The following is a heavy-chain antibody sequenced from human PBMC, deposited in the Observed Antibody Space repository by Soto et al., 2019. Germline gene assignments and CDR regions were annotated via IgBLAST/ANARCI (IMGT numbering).Heavy chain of an antibody. V-gene: IGHV1-69*13. CDR2: IVPIFGTT. CDR3: ARVEAVAGLYNYHGLDV. D-gene: IGHD6-19*01. J-gene: IGHJ6*02. Sequence: SVKVSCKVSGGTFSNYAIDWVRLAPGHGLEWTGGIVPIFGTTYYTQKFQGRATIIADDSTTTAYLEMSSLRSEDTAIYYCARVEAVAGLYNYHGLDVWGQGTAVTVSS. CDR1: GGTFSNYA.